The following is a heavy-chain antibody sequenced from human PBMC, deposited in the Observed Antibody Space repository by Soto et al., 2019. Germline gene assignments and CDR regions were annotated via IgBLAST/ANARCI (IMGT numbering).Heavy chain of an antibody. CDR2: ISGRGGST. CDR1: GFTFSSDA. Sequence: GGSLRRSCAASGFTFSSDAMMLVRQAPGKGLEWISAISGRGGSTYFADSVKGRFTISRDNSKNTLYLQMNSLRSEDTAVYYSAKAPLDTANLDFNYWGQGNLVTVSS. CDR3: AKAPLDTANLDFNY. J-gene: IGHJ4*02. D-gene: IGHD5-18*01. V-gene: IGHV3-23*01.